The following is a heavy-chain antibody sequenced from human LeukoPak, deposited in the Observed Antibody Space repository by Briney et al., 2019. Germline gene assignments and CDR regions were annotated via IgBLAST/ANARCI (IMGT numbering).Heavy chain of an antibody. CDR2: ISYDGSNK. J-gene: IGHJ4*02. Sequence: PGGSLRLSCAASGFTFSSYAMHWVRQAPGKGLEWVAVISYDGSNKYYADSVKGRFTISRDNSKNTLYLQMNSLRAEDTAVYYCAKATYYYGSGSYYPKTHLGYWGQGTLVTVSS. V-gene: IGHV3-30*04. CDR3: AKATYYYGSGSYYPKTHLGY. D-gene: IGHD3-10*01. CDR1: GFTFSSYA.